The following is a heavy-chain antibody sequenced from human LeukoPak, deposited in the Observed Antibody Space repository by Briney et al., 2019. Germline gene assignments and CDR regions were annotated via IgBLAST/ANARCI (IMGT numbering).Heavy chain of an antibody. CDR2: IDYSGTT. CDR3: ARDRWFDP. J-gene: IGHJ5*02. V-gene: IGHV4-39*07. CDR1: GGSFSNTPYY. Sequence: SETLSLTCTVSGGSFSNTPYYWGWIRQSPGRGLEWIGTIDYSGTTYYNPSLRSRISVSVDTSKSQFSLKLSSVTAADTAVYYCARDRWFDPWGQGTLVTVSS.